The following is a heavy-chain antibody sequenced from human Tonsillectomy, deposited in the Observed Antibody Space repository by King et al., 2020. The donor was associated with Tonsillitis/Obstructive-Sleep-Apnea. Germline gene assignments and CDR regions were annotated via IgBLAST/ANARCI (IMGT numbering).Heavy chain of an antibody. D-gene: IGHD3-10*01. Sequence: QLMQSGAELKRPGASVKVSCKASGYTFTTYGVSWVRQAPGQGLEWMGWISAYNGNTDYTQKLQGRVTMTTDTSTSTAYMELRSLRSDDTAVYYCARSQMVQGVAYSFDVWGQGTMVTVPS. CDR1: GYTFTTYG. CDR2: ISAYNGNT. J-gene: IGHJ3*01. V-gene: IGHV1-18*01. CDR3: ARSQMVQGVAYSFDV.